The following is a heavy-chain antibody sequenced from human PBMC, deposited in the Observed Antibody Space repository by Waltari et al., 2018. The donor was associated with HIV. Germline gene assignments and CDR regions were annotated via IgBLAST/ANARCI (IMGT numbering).Heavy chain of an antibody. V-gene: IGHV3-30*01. CDR2: ITYDGINE. D-gene: IGHD6-19*01. CDR3: ARAVSSGWQYYYGMDV. J-gene: IGHJ6*02. Sequence: QVQLVESGGGVVQPGRSLRLSCAASGFRFSGYALHWVRQPPGKGLQWVALITYDGINEYYAASVKGRFSISRDNSNNTLFLQMNSLRAEDTAVYYCARAVSSGWQYYYGMDVWGQGTTVTVSS. CDR1: GFRFSGYA.